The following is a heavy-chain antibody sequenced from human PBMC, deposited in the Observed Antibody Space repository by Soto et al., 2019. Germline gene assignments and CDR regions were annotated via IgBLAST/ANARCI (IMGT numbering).Heavy chain of an antibody. CDR3: ARVFAYFDS. J-gene: IGHJ4*02. CDR1: GGSFKSGSYS. CDR2: VYHTGRT. Sequence: QVQLHESGPGLVKPSETLSLTCTVSGGSFKSGSYSWSWIRQPPGKGLEWIGYVYHTGRTSYNPSLKSRASRSIDTSKKQFSRNLDSVTAADTAGYFCARVFAYFDSKGQGTLVTVSS. D-gene: IGHD3-3*01. V-gene: IGHV4-61*01.